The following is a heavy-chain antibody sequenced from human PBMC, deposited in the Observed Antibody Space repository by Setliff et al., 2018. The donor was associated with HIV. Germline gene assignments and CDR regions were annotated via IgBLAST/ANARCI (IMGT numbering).Heavy chain of an antibody. V-gene: IGHV4-59*11. CDR1: RDSINGHW. CDR2: IHYSGIT. D-gene: IGHD3-9*01. Sequence: EPLSLTCTVSRDSINGHWWSWIRQPPGKGLEWTGSIHYSGITHYNPSLKSRLTMSVDTSKNQVSLKLTSVTAADTAVYYCARYKCINFACVGFDIWGQGTVVTVSS. J-gene: IGHJ3*02. CDR3: ARYKCINFACVGFDI.